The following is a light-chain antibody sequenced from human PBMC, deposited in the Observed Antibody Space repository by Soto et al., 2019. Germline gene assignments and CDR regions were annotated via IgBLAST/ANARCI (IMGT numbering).Light chain of an antibody. CDR3: SSYTSRSTLV. J-gene: IGLJ2*01. CDR2: DVS. V-gene: IGLV2-14*01. Sequence: QSALTQPASVSGSPGQSITSSCTGTSSDVGGYNYVSWYQQHPGKAPKLMIYDVSDRPSGVSSRFSGSKSGNTASLTISGLQVEDEADYYCSSYTSRSTLVFGGGTKLTVL. CDR1: SSDVGGYNY.